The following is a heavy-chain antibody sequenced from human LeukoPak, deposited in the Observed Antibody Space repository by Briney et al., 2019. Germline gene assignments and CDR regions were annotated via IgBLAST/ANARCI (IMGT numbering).Heavy chain of an antibody. D-gene: IGHD3-10*01. CDR3: AAITMVRYNDY. J-gene: IGHJ4*02. CDR2: VYYNGDT. Sequence: SETLSLTCTVSDGSISTSLWSWVRQPPGKGLEWIAYVYYNGDTDYNPSLKSRVITSIDTSKKHFSLKLSSVTAADTAVYYCAAITMVRYNDYWGQGTLVTVSS. CDR1: DGSISTSL. V-gene: IGHV4-59*12.